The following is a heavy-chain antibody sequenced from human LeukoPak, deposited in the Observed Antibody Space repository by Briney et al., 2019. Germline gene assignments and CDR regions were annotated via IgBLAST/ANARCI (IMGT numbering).Heavy chain of an antibody. D-gene: IGHD2-2*01. CDR1: GFTFSNYA. CDR3: ARALVPAASPTGYMDV. J-gene: IGHJ6*03. CDR2: ISGSGGST. Sequence: GGSLRLSCAASGFTFSNYAMNWVRQAPGKGLEWVSAISGSGGSTYYADSVKGRFTISRDNAKNSLYLQMNSLRAEDTAVYYCARALVPAASPTGYMDVWGKGATVTVSS. V-gene: IGHV3-23*01.